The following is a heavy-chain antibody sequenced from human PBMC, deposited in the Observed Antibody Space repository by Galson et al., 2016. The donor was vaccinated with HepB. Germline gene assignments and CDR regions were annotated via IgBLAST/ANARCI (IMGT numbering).Heavy chain of an antibody. D-gene: IGHD3-3*01. Sequence: SLRLSCAASGFSFSNHGMHWVRQAPGKGLEWVAFISCDGNNKYYADSVKGRFTISRGNSKNTLFLQMNSPRAEDTAVYYCAKDLRGYYDFLFGMDVWGQGTTVTASS. V-gene: IGHV3-30*18. CDR2: ISCDGNNK. CDR3: AKDLRGYYDFLFGMDV. J-gene: IGHJ6*02. CDR1: GFSFSNHG.